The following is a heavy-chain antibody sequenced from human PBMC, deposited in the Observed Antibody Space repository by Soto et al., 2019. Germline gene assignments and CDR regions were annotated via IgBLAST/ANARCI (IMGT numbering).Heavy chain of an antibody. J-gene: IGHJ5*02. Sequence: SETLSLTCTVSGGSINTGGYFWSGIRQHPGKGPEWIGYFYYTGSIHYNPSLESRVTIPADTSKNQFSLKVRSVTAADTAVYYCARETYGDFVGYFDPWGQGIQVTVSS. D-gene: IGHD4-17*01. CDR2: FYYTGSI. V-gene: IGHV4-31*03. CDR3: ARETYGDFVGYFDP. CDR1: GGSINTGGYF.